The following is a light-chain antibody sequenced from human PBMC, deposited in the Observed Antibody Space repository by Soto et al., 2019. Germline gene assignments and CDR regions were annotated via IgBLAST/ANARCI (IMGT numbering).Light chain of an antibody. J-gene: IGLJ1*01. Sequence: QLVLTQPPSVSGAPGQRVAISCTGSGSNIGAGSDVHWYQQLPGMAPKLLVYGNNNRPSGVPDRFSGSKSATSASLAITGLQAEDEADYYCQSYDTSLRAWVFGTGTKPPS. CDR2: GNN. CDR3: QSYDTSLRAWV. V-gene: IGLV1-40*01. CDR1: GSNIGAGSD.